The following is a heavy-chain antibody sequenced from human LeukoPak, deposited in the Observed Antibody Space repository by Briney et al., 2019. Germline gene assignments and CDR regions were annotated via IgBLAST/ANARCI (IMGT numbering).Heavy chain of an antibody. J-gene: IGHJ6*03. CDR3: ARGADYGDYYYMDV. Sequence: GGSLRLSCAASGFTFDDYGMSWVRHAPGKGLEWVSGINWNGGSTVYADSVKGRFTISRDNAKNSLHLQMNSLRAEDTALYYCARGADYGDYYYMDVWGKGTTVTVSS. V-gene: IGHV3-20*04. CDR1: GFTFDDYG. CDR2: INWNGGST. D-gene: IGHD4-17*01.